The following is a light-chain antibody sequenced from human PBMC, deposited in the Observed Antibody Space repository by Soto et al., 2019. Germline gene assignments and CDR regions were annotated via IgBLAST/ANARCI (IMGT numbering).Light chain of an antibody. CDR1: QTISSW. CDR3: LQDYNYPRT. Sequence: IQMTQSHSTLSGSVGDRVTITRRASQTISSWLAWYQQKPRKAPKLLIYAASSLQSGVPSRFSGSGSGTDFTLTINSLQPEDFATYYCLQDYNYPRTFGQGTKVDI. CDR2: AAS. J-gene: IGKJ1*01. V-gene: IGKV1-6*01.